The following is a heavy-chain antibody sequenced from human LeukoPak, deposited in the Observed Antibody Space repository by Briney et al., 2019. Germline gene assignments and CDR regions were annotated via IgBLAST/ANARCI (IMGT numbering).Heavy chain of an antibody. CDR1: GFTFDDYA. V-gene: IGHV3-9*01. CDR3: AKDMGVEMATPDY. Sequence: PGRSLRLSCAASGFTFDDYAMHWVRQAPGKGLEWVSGISWNSGNIGYADSVKGRFTISRDNAKNSLYLQMNSLRAEDTALYYCAKDMGVEMATPDYWGQGTLVTVSS. J-gene: IGHJ4*02. D-gene: IGHD5-24*01. CDR2: ISWNSGNI.